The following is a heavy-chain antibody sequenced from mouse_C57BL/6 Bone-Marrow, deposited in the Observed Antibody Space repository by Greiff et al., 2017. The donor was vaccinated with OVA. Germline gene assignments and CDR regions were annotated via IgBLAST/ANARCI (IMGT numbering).Heavy chain of an antibody. CDR3: ARGGSTVVANYFDY. V-gene: IGHV3-6*01. CDR1: GYSITSGYY. J-gene: IGHJ2*01. Sequence: EVKLLESGPGLVKPSQSLSLTCSVTGYSITSGYYWNWIRQFPGNKLEWMGYISYDGSNNYNPSLKNRISITRDTSKNQFFLKLNSVTTEDTATYYCARGGSTVVANYFDYWGQGTTLTVSS. CDR2: ISYDGSN. D-gene: IGHD1-1*01.